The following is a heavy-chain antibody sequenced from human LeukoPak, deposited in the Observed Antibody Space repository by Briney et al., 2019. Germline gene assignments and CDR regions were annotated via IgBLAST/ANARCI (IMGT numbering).Heavy chain of an antibody. CDR3: ARGTYTFDY. CDR2: IKQEGSEK. J-gene: IGHJ4*02. V-gene: IGHV3-7*04. D-gene: IGHD1-1*01. Sequence: GGSLRLSCAAFGFAFSSYWMTWIRQAPGKGLEWVATIKQEGSEKYYVDSVKGRFTISRDNPKNSLNLQMNSLRAEDTAVYYCARGTYTFDYWGQGTLVSVSS. CDR1: GFAFSSYW.